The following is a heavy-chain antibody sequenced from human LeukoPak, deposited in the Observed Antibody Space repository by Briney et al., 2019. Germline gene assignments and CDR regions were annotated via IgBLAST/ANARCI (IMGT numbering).Heavy chain of an antibody. V-gene: IGHV3-23*01. CDR3: ARAHGVAVAFYYFDY. D-gene: IGHD6-19*01. CDR2: ISGSGGST. CDR1: GFTFSSYA. J-gene: IGHJ4*02. Sequence: PGGSLRLSCAASGFTFSSYAMSWVRQAPGKGLEWVSAISGSGGSTYYADSVKGRFTISRDNSKNTLYLQMNSLRAEDTAVYYCARAHGVAVAFYYFDYWGQGTLVTVSS.